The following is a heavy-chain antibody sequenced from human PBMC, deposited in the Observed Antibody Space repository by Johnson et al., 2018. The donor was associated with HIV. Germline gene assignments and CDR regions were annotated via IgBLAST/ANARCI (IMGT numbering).Heavy chain of an antibody. Sequence: QVQLVESGGDLVKPGGSLRLSCAASGFTFRDYYMSWIRQAPGKGLEWVAYISSSGSSISYADSVKGRFTISRDNAKNSLYLQMNSLRAEDTALYYCARDGRYCSGGSCYSGAFDIWGQGTMVTVSS. CDR1: GFTFRDYY. CDR2: ISSSGSSI. D-gene: IGHD2-15*01. CDR3: ARDGRYCSGGSCYSGAFDI. V-gene: IGHV3-11*01. J-gene: IGHJ3*02.